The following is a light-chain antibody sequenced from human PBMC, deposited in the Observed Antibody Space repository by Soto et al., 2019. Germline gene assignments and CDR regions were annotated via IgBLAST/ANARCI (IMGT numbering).Light chain of an antibody. Sequence: EIVMTQSPATLSMSPGERATLSCRASQSVTSNLAWYQQKPGQAPRLLIFGASTRAAGIPARFSGRGSGTEFTLSISSLQSEDFVVYYCQQYDEWPLTFGQGTKVEVK. CDR2: GAS. CDR3: QQYDEWPLT. V-gene: IGKV3-15*01. J-gene: IGKJ1*01. CDR1: QSVTSN.